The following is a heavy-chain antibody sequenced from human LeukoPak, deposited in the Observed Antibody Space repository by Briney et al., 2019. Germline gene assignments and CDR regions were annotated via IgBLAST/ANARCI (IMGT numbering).Heavy chain of an antibody. CDR2: ISSSGGST. D-gene: IGHD6-19*01. J-gene: IGHJ4*02. CDR3: AKGGSGWYYFDY. V-gene: IGHV3-23*01. Sequence: GGSLRLSCAASGFTFSSYAMSWVRQAPGKGLEWVSAISSSGGSTYYADSVKGRFTISRDNSKNTLYLQMNSLRAEDTAVYYCAKGGSGWYYFDYWGQGTLVTVSS. CDR1: GFTFSSYA.